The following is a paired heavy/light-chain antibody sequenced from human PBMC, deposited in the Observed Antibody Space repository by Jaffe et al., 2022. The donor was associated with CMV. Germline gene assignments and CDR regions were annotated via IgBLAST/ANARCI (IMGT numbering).Heavy chain of an antibody. V-gene: IGHV4-59*01. D-gene: IGHD2-2*01. CDR3: AREKGRGYCSSTSCYVPRMDV. Sequence: QVQLQESGPGLVKPSETLSLTCTVSGGSISSYYWSWIRQPPGKGLEWIGYIYYSGSTNYNPSLKSRVTISVDTSKNQFSLKLSSVTAADTAVYYCAREKGRGYCSSTSCYVPRMDVWGKGTTVTVSS. CDR2: IYYSGST. J-gene: IGHJ6*03. CDR1: GGSISSYY.
Light chain of an antibody. V-gene: IGKV1-9*01. CDR2: AAS. J-gene: IGKJ4*01. Sequence: DIQLTQSPSFLSASVGDRVTITCRASQGISSYLAWYQQKPGKAPKLLIYAASTLQSGVPSRFSGSGSGTEFTLTISSLQPEDFATYYCQQLNSYPRTFGGGTKVEIK. CDR3: QQLNSYPRT. CDR1: QGISSY.